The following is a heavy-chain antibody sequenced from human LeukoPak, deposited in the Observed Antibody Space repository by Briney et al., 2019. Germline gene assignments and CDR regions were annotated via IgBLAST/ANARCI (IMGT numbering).Heavy chain of an antibody. CDR1: GGSISSYY. J-gene: IGHJ2*01. CDR3: ARDRDSSGLRDFDL. CDR2: IYYSGNT. V-gene: IGHV4-59*01. Sequence: SETLSLTCTVSGGSISSYYWSWIRQPPGKGLEWIGYIYYSGNTNYNPSLKSRVSISIDTSKNQLSLQPSSATAADTAVYYCARDRDSSGLRDFDLWGRGTLVTVSA. D-gene: IGHD3-22*01.